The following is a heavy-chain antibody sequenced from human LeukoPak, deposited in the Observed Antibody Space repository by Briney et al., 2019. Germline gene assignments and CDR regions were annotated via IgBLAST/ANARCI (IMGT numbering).Heavy chain of an antibody. V-gene: IGHV4-39*01. Sequence: SETLSLTCTVSGASVSSDTYYWSWIRQPPGKGPEWIGSIYYSGRSYYNPSLKSRVTISVDTPKSQFSLKLSSVTAADTAVYYCAQSLGASTWFGNWFDPWGQGTLVTVSS. CDR2: IYYSGRS. J-gene: IGHJ5*02. CDR3: AQSLGASTWFGNWFDP. D-gene: IGHD3-10*01. CDR1: GASVSSDTYY.